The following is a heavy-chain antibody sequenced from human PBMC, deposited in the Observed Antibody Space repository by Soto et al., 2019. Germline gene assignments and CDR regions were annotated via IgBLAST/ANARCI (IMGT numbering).Heavy chain of an antibody. V-gene: IGHV3-23*02. J-gene: IGHJ4*02. D-gene: IGHD6-13*01. Sequence: GGSLRLSCAASGFSFSSYAMSWVRQAPGKGLEWVSSISDGGGSTNYNPSLRSRLTVSVDTSKNQFSLNLNSVTAADTAVYYCARGYSSNWFRLDSWGQGILVTVSS. CDR1: GFSFSSYA. CDR2: ISDGGGST. CDR3: ARGYSSNWFRLDS.